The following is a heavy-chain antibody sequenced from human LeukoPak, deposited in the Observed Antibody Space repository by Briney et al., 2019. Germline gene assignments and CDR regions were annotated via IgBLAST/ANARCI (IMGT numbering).Heavy chain of an antibody. D-gene: IGHD3-10*01. J-gene: IGHJ4*02. V-gene: IGHV1-2*06. Sequence: ASVKVSCKASGYTFTGYYMHWVRQAPGQGLEWMGRINPNSGGTNHAQKFQGRVTMTRDTSISTAYMELSRLRSDDTAVYYCARELRITMVRGVMNYWGQGTLVTVSS. CDR1: GYTFTGYY. CDR2: INPNSGGT. CDR3: ARELRITMVRGVMNY.